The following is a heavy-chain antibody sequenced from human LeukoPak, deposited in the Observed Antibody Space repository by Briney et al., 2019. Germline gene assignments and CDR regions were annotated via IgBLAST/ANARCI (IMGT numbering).Heavy chain of an antibody. J-gene: IGHJ4*02. Sequence: ASVKVSCKASGYTFTGYYMHWVRQAPGQGLEWMGWINPNSGGTNYAQKFQGWVTMTRDTSISTAYMELSRLRSEDTAVYYCATPEYSSSSYLSYWGQGTLVTVSS. CDR1: GYTFTGYY. CDR3: ATPEYSSSSYLSY. CDR2: INPNSGGT. D-gene: IGHD6-6*01. V-gene: IGHV1-2*04.